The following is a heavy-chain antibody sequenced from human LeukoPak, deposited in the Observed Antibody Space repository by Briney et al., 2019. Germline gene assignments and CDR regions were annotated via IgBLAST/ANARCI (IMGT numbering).Heavy chain of an antibody. D-gene: IGHD2-2*01. V-gene: IGHV1-46*01. CDR2: INPSGDST. CDR1: GGTFSSYA. CDR3: ARHPSPQLHHFDY. J-gene: IGHJ4*02. Sequence: ASVKVSCTASGGTFSSYAISWVRQAPGQGLEWMGIINPSGDSTSYEQRFQGRLTMTRDTSTNAVYMELSSLRSEDTAVYYCARHPSPQLHHFDYWGQGTLVTVSS.